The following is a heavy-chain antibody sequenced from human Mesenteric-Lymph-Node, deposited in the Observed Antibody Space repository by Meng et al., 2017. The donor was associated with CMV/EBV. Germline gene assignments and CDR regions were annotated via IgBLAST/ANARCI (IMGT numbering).Heavy chain of an antibody. V-gene: IGHV4-38-2*02. Sequence: SETLSLTCTVSGYSISSGYYWGWIRQPPGKGPEWIGSIYHSGSTYYNPSLKSRVTISVDTSKNQFSLKLSSVTDADTAVYYCAREGGYCTGSSCVPNNWFDPWGQGTLVTVSS. J-gene: IGHJ5*02. CDR2: IYHSGST. CDR1: GYSISSGYY. D-gene: IGHD2-8*02. CDR3: AREGGYCTGSSCVPNNWFDP.